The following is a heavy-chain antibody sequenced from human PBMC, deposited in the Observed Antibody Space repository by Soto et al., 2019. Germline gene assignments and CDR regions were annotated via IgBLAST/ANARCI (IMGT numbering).Heavy chain of an antibody. J-gene: IGHJ4*02. CDR3: AARSVAGSSATVDY. V-gene: IGHV1-3*01. CDR1: GYTFTSYA. CDR2: INAGNGNT. Sequence: ASVKVSCKASGYTFTSYAMHWVRQAPGQRLEWMGWINAGNGNTKYSQKFQERVTITRDMSTSTAYMELSSLRSEDTAVYYCAARSVAGSSATVDYWGQGTLVTVSS. D-gene: IGHD6-19*01.